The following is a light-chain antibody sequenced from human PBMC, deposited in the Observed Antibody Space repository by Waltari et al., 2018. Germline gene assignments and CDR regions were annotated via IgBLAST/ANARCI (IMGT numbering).Light chain of an antibody. Sequence: QSALTQPASVSGSPGQSITISCTGTSSYVGGYNYVSWYQQHPGKAPKLMIYDVSKRPSGVSKRFSGSKSGNTASLTISGLQAEDEADYYCSAYTSSSTNVVFGGGTKLTVL. CDR3: SAYTSSSTNVV. J-gene: IGLJ2*01. V-gene: IGLV2-14*01. CDR1: SSYVGGYNY. CDR2: DVS.